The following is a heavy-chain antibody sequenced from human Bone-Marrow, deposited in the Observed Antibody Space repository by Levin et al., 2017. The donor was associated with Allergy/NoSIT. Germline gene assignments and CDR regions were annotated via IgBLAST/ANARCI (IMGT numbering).Heavy chain of an antibody. D-gene: IGHD4-23*01. Sequence: GGSLRLSCAASGFSFSSFSMGWVRQAPGKGLEWVASVTASTGTSFYADSVRGRSAISRDNSHNTLYLRLNSLSPEDTAVYYCANNWVHDDYGGYFDFWGQGALVTVSS. CDR2: VTASTGTS. V-gene: IGHV3-23*01. J-gene: IGHJ4*02. CDR1: GFSFSSFS. CDR3: ANNWVHDDYGGYFDF.